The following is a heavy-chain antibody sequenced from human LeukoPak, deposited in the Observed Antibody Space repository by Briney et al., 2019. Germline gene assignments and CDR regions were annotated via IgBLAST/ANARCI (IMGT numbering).Heavy chain of an antibody. CDR3: ARGRWYVDY. D-gene: IGHD6-13*01. V-gene: IGHV2-70*11. J-gene: IGHJ4*02. Sequence: SGPTLVNPTQTLTMTCTCSGFSLSTRGMGVSWIRQPPGKALEWLARIDLDHHKYYRTPLKTTLTISKGTSKNQVVLTMTNMDPVDTATYYCARGRWYVDYWGQGTLVTVSS. CDR2: IDLDHHK. CDR1: GFSLSTRGMG.